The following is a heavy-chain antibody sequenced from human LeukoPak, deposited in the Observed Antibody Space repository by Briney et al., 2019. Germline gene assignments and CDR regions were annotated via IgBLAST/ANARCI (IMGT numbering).Heavy chain of an antibody. V-gene: IGHV3-21*01. CDR1: GFTFSSYR. J-gene: IGHJ6*02. D-gene: IGHD1-26*01. CDR3: TKGENGMDV. Sequence: GGSLRLSCAASGFTFSSYRMNWVRQAPGKGLEWVSSISDSSSYIYHADSVKGRLTISRDNAKNSVYLQMNSLRAEDTATYYCTKGENGMDVWGQGTTVTVSS. CDR2: ISDSSSYI.